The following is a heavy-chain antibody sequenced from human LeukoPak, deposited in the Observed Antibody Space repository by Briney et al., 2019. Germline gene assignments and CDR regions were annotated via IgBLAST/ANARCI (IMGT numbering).Heavy chain of an antibody. D-gene: IGHD3-10*02. Sequence: PGGSLRLSCTASGFTFSSYWMHWVRQAPGKGLVWVSFINHDGSNTSYADSVKGRFTVSRDNAKNTLYLQMNSLRAEDTAVYYCTTSLAFWSTYYVLDHWGQGTLVTVSS. CDR2: INHDGSNT. J-gene: IGHJ4*02. CDR3: TTSLAFWSTYYVLDH. CDR1: GFTFSSYW. V-gene: IGHV3-74*01.